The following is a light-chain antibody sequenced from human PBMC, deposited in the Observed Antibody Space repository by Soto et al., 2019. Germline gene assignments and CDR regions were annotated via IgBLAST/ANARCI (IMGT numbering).Light chain of an antibody. V-gene: IGKV3-20*01. CDR1: QSVSSSY. CDR3: QQYGSSPVT. J-gene: IGKJ2*01. CDR2: GAS. Sequence: EIVLTQSPGTLSLSPGERATLSCRASQSVSSSYLAWYQQKPGQAPRLLIYGASSRATGIPDRFSGSGSGTDCTLTISRLEPEDFAVYYCQQYGSSPVTFGQGTKLEIK.